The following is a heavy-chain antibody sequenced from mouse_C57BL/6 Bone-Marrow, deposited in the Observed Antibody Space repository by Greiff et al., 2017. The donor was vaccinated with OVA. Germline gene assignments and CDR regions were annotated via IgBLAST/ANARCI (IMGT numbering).Heavy chain of an antibody. CDR3: ARRAIYYYGSSPWYFDV. J-gene: IGHJ1*03. D-gene: IGHD1-1*01. V-gene: IGHV1-26*01. Sequence: VQLQQSGPELVKPGASVKISCKASGYTFTDYYMNWVKQSHGKSLEWIGDLNPNNGGTSYNQKFKGKATLTVDKSSSTAYMELRSLTSEDSAVYYCARRAIYYYGSSPWYFDVWGTGTTVTVSS. CDR1: GYTFTDYY. CDR2: LNPNNGGT.